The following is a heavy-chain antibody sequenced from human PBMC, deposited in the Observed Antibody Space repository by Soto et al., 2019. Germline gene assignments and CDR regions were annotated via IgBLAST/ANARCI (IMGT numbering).Heavy chain of an antibody. V-gene: IGHV6-1*01. CDR1: GDSVSSKSAA. Sequence: SETLSLTCAISGDSVSSKSAAWNWIRQSPSRGLEWLGRTYYRSKWSNDYAASVKSRITINPDTSKKQFSLQLNSVSPEDTAVYYCARQDSGYVDYWGHGTLVTVSS. J-gene: IGHJ4*01. CDR3: ARQDSGYVDY. D-gene: IGHD2-2*01. CDR2: TYYRSKWSN.